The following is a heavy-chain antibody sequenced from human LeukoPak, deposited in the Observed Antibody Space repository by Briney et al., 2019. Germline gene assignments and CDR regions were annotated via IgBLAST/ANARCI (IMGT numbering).Heavy chain of an antibody. CDR2: IIPILGIA. Sequence: SVRVSCKASGGTFSSYAISWVRQAPGQGLEWMGGIIPILGIANYAQKLQGRVTMTTDTSTSTAYMELRSLRSDDTAVYYCASDLNRYCSSTSCPHDAFDIWGQGTMVTVSS. CDR3: ASDLNRYCSSTSCPHDAFDI. CDR1: GGTFSSYA. D-gene: IGHD2-2*01. J-gene: IGHJ3*02. V-gene: IGHV1-69*10.